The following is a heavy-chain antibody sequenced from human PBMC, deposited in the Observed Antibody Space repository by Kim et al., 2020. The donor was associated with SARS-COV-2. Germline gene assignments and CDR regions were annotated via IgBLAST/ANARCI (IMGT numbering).Heavy chain of an antibody. CDR2: INHSGST. D-gene: IGHD3-9*01. CDR3: ARVVGVYFDWLSLYYFDY. V-gene: IGHV4-34*01. CDR1: GGSFSGYY. Sequence: SETLSLTCAVYGGSFSGYYWSWIRQPPGKGLEWIGEINHSGSTNYNPSLKSRVTISVDTSKNQFSLKLSSVTAADTAVYYCARVVGVYFDWLSLYYFDYWGQGTLVTVSS. J-gene: IGHJ4*02.